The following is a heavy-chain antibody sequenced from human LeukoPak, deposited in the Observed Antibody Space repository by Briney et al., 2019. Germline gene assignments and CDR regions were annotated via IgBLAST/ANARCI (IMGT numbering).Heavy chain of an antibody. J-gene: IGHJ4*02. CDR2: IKGDGSEK. D-gene: IGHD3-10*01. Sequence: GGSLRLSCAASGLTFSDYWMSWVRQAPGKGLEWVANIKGDGSEKYYVDPVKGRFTISRDNGKNSLYLQMNSLRAEDTAVYYCARDRRGVSVIWGQGTLVTVSS. CDR3: ARDRRGVSVI. V-gene: IGHV3-7*01. CDR1: GLTFSDYW.